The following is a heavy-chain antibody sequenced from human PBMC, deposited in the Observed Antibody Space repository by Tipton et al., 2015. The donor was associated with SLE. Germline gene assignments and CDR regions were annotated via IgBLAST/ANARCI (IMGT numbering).Heavy chain of an antibody. CDR2: INHSGST. CDR3: ARPGRGHDAFDI. V-gene: IGHV4-34*01. CDR1: GGSISPYY. D-gene: IGHD3-10*01. Sequence: TLSLTCTVSGGSISPYYWSWIRQPPGKGLEWIGEINHSGSTNYNPSLKSRVTISVDTSKNQFSLKLSSVTAADTAVYYCARPGRGHDAFDIWGRGTMVTVSS. J-gene: IGHJ3*02.